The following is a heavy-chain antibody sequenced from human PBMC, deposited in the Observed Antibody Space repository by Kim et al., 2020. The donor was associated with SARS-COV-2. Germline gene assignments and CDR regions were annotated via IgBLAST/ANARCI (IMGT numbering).Heavy chain of an antibody. J-gene: IGHJ6*02. CDR3: ARDLPPEVARWGTWYGMDV. D-gene: IGHD1-1*01. CDR1: GYTFTSYA. V-gene: IGHV1-3*01. CDR2: INAGNGNT. Sequence: ASVKVSCKASGYTFTSYAMRWVRQAPGQRLEWMGWINAGNGNTKYSQKFQGRVTITRDTSASTAYMELSSLRSEDTAVYYCARDLPPEVARWGTWYGMDVWGQGTTVTVSS.